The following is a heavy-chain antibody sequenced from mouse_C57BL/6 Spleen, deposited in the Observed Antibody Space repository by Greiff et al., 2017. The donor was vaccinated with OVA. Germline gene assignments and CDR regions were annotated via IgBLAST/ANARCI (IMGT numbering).Heavy chain of an antibody. D-gene: IGHD4-1*01. CDR1: GYTFTSSD. J-gene: IGHJ1*03. Sequence: QVQLKQSGPELVKPGASVKLSCKASGYTFTSSDINWVKQRPGQGLEWIGWIYPRDGSTKYNEKFKGKATLTVDTSSSTAYRELHSLTSEDSAVYFCARRLGFSHWYFDVWGTGTTVTVSS. CDR2: IYPRDGST. CDR3: ARRLGFSHWYFDV. V-gene: IGHV1-85*01.